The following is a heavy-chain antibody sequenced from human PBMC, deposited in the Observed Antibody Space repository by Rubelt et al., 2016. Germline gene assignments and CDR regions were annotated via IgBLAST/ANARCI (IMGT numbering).Heavy chain of an antibody. CDR2: IYHSGST. CDR1: GGSFSGYY. CDR3: AGADYDFWSGSDRNWFDP. J-gene: IGHJ5*02. D-gene: IGHD3-3*01. V-gene: IGHV4-34*01. Sequence: QVQLQQWGAGLLKPSETLSLTCAVYGGSFSGYYWSWIRQPPGKGLEWIGSIYHSGSTYYNRSLKSRGTISVETPKDQFSLKLSSVTAADTAVYYCAGADYDFWSGSDRNWFDPWGQGTLVTVSS.